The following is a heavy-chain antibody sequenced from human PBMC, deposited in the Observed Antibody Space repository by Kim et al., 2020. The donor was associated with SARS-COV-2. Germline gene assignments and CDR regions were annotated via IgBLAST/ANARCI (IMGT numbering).Heavy chain of an antibody. D-gene: IGHD3-10*01. J-gene: IGHJ5*02. Sequence: GGSLRLSCAASGFTFSDYYMSWIRQAPGKGLEWVSYISSSSSYTNYADSVKGRFTISRDNAKNSLYLQMNSLRAEDTAVYYCARVKNEWESELLWFGEPIGWFDPWGQGTLVTVSS. V-gene: IGHV3-11*05. CDR2: ISSSSSYT. CDR1: GFTFSDYY. CDR3: ARVKNEWESELLWFGEPIGWFDP.